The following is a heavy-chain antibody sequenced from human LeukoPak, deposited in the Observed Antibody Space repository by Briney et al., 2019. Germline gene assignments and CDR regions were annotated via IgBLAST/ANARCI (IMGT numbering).Heavy chain of an antibody. CDR3: ASGYSYGYFFHGMDV. CDR2: IYYSGST. D-gene: IGHD5-18*01. CDR1: GGSISSYY. J-gene: IGHJ6*02. V-gene: IGHV4-59*01. Sequence: SETLSLTCTVSGGSISSYYWSWIRQPPGKGLEWIGYIYYSGSTNYNPSLKSQVTISVDTSKNQFSLKLSSVTAADTAVYYCASGYSYGYFFHGMDVWGQGTTVTVSS.